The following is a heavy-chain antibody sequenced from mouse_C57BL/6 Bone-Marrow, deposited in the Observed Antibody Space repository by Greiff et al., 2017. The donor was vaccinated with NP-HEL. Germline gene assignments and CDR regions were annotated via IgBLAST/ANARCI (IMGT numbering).Heavy chain of an antibody. Sequence: VQLKQSEPELVKPGASVKISCKASGYSFTDYNMNWVKQSNGKSLEWIGVINPNYGTTSYNQKFKGKATLTVDQSSSTAYMQLNSLTSEDSAVYYCARHYYGSSYCWYFDVWGTGTTVTVSS. CDR1: GYSFTDYN. J-gene: IGHJ1*03. V-gene: IGHV1-39*01. D-gene: IGHD1-1*01. CDR2: INPNYGTT. CDR3: ARHYYGSSYCWYFDV.